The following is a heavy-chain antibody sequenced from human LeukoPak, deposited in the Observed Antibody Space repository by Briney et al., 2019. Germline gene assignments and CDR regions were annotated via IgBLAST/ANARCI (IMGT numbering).Heavy chain of an antibody. J-gene: IGHJ4*02. V-gene: IGHV3-30*01. Sequence: GRSLRLSCAASGFTFSSYAMHWVRQAPGKGLEWVAVISYDGSNKYYADSVKGRFTISRDNSKNTLYLQMNSLRAEDTAVYYCARGNRWGCSSTSCYTLPSFDYWGQGTLVTVSS. D-gene: IGHD2-2*02. CDR2: ISYDGSNK. CDR1: GFTFSSYA. CDR3: ARGNRWGCSSTSCYTLPSFDY.